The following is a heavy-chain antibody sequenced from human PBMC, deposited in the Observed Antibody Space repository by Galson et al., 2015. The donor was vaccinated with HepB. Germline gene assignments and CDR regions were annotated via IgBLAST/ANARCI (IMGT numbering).Heavy chain of an antibody. D-gene: IGHD3/OR15-3a*01. V-gene: IGHV3-23*01. CDR2: ISGSGGIT. J-gene: IGHJ3*02. Sequence: SLRLSCAASGFAFGNYAMSWVRQAPRKGLEWVSGISGSGGITYYADSVKGQFTISGDNSKNSLYLQMNSLRAEDTAVYYCAKHQGFWTSSAFDIWGQGTMITVSS. CDR1: GFAFGNYA. CDR3: AKHQGFWTSSAFDI.